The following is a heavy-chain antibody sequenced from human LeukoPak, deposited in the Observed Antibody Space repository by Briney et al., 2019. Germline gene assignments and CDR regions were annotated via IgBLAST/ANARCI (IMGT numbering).Heavy chain of an antibody. CDR1: GYSISSGYY. CDR2: IYHSGST. Sequence: SETLSLTCTVSGYSISSGYYWGWIRQPPGKGLEWIGSIYHSGSTYYNPSLKSRVTISIDTSKNQFSLKLSSVTAADTAVYYCVRYDYWGQGTLVTVSS. CDR3: VRYDY. V-gene: IGHV4-38-2*02. J-gene: IGHJ4*02.